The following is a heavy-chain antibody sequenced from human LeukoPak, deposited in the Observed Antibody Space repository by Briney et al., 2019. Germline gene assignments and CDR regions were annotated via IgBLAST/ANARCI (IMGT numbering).Heavy chain of an antibody. J-gene: IGHJ4*02. D-gene: IGHD5-24*01. Sequence: SVKVSCKASGGTFSSYAISWMRQAPGQGLEWMGRIIPIFGTANYAQKFQGRVTITTDESTSTAYMELSSLRSEDTAVYYCARTPPDGYNRYYFDYWGQGTLVTVSS. CDR2: IIPIFGTA. CDR1: GGTFSSYA. V-gene: IGHV1-69*05. CDR3: ARTPPDGYNRYYFDY.